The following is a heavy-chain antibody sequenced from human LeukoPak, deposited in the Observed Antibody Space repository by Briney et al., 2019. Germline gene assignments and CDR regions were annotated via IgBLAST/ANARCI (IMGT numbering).Heavy chain of an antibody. V-gene: IGHV1-69*04. Sequence: GASVKVSCKASGGTFSSYAISWVRQAPGQGLEWMGRIIPILGIANYAQKFQGRVTITADKSTSTAYMELSSLRSEDTAVYYCASASSGYYKPIPAEYFQHWGQGTLVTVSS. CDR3: ASASSGYYKPIPAEYFQH. CDR2: IIPILGIA. CDR1: GGTFSSYA. D-gene: IGHD3-22*01. J-gene: IGHJ1*01.